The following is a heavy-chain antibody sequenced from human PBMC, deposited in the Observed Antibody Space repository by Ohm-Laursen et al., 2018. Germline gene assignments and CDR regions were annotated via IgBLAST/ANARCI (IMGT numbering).Heavy chain of an antibody. Sequence: SLRLSCAASGFTFSTYAMSWVRQAPGKGLEWVSGISGSGTNTFYADSVKGRFTISRDNSKNTLYLQMNSLRAEDTAVYYCAKAVSSGWYRAWTYYYGMDVWGQGTTVTVSS. V-gene: IGHV3-23*01. CDR1: GFTFSTYA. D-gene: IGHD6-19*01. CDR3: AKAVSSGWYRAWTYYYGMDV. CDR2: ISGSGTNT. J-gene: IGHJ6*02.